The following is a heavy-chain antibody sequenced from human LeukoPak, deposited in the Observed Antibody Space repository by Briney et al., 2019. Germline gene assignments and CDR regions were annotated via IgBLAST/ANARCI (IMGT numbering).Heavy chain of an antibody. Sequence: SETLSLTCTVSGRSISRYYWSWIRQPAGKGLEWIGRICTIGSTNYNPSLKTRVTIPVDTPKNHFSLQLNSVTPWARPVYYCATNYYDSSGSPDYWGQGTLVTVS. CDR3: ATNYYDSSGSPDY. J-gene: IGHJ4*02. V-gene: IGHV4-4*07. CDR2: ICTIGST. CDR1: GRSISRYY. D-gene: IGHD3-22*01.